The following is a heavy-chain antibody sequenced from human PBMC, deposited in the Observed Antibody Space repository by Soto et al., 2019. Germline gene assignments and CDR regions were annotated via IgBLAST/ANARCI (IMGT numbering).Heavy chain of an antibody. CDR3: ARESDYGDYEFDY. D-gene: IGHD4-17*01. Sequence: SETLSLTCTVSGGSISSYYWSWIRQPPGKGLEWIGYIYYSGSTNYNPSLKSRVTISVDTSKNQFSLKLSSVTAADTAVYYCARESDYGDYEFDYWGQGTLVTVSS. J-gene: IGHJ4*02. CDR1: GGSISSYY. CDR2: IYYSGST. V-gene: IGHV4-59*01.